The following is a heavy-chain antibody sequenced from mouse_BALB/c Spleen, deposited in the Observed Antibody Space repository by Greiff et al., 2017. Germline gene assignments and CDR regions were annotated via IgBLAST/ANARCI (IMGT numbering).Heavy chain of an antibody. V-gene: IGHV3-2*02. CDR2: ISYSGST. D-gene: IGHD2-3*01. CDR3: AREDGWSFDY. Sequence: EVQLQESGPGLVKPSQSLSLTCTVTGYSITSDYAWNWIRQFPGNKLEWMGYISYSGSTSYNPSLKSRISITRDTSKNQFFLQLNSVTTEDTATYYCAREDGWSFDYWGQGTTLTVSS. CDR1: GYSITSDYA. J-gene: IGHJ2*01.